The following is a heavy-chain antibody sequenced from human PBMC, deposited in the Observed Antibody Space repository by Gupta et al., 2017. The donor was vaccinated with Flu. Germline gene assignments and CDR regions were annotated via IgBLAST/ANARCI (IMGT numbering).Heavy chain of an antibody. Sequence: EVQVLESGGGLVQPGGYLRLSCAASGFTFDTYEMMWVRQAPGKGLEWVSMMSANGNTIHYAKSVRGRFTISRDNSKNTLYLQMNSLRVEDTAVYRCTKGGWLDDWGQGTLVTVS. CDR1: GFTFDTYE. CDR3: TKGGWLDD. D-gene: IGHD5-12*01. J-gene: IGHJ4*02. V-gene: IGHV3-23*01. CDR2: MSANGNTI.